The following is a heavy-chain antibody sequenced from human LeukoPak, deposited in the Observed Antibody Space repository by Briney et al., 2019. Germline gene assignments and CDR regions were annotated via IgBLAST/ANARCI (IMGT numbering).Heavy chain of an antibody. J-gene: IGHJ3*01. CDR2: ISPDAWTI. D-gene: IGHD2-2*01. CDR3: TRDASQFFDHDVFDL. CDR1: GFNIRSYS. V-gene: IGHV3-21*01. Sequence: PGGSLRLSCVASGFNIRSYSMNWVRQVPGKGLEWVSSISPDAWTIYQADSVKGRFTVSRDNPMNLLFLRMDSLRAEDAAVYYCTRDASQFFDHDVFDLWGQGTMVTVSS.